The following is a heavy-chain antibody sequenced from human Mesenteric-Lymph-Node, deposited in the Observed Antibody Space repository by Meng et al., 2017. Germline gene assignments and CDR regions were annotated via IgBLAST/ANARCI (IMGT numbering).Heavy chain of an antibody. CDR2: INPNSGGT. D-gene: IGHD5-18*01. CDR3: ARDSGYSYGYDFDY. J-gene: IGHJ4*02. Sequence: GAGVKKPGASVKVSCKASGYPFTGYYMHWVRQAPGQGLEWMGRINPNSGGTNYAQKFQGRVTMTRDTSISTAYMELSRLRSDDTAVYYCARDSGYSYGYDFDYWGQGTLVTVSS. CDR1: GYPFTGYY. V-gene: IGHV1-2*06.